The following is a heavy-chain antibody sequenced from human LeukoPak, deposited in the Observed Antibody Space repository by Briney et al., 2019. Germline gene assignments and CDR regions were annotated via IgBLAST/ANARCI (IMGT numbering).Heavy chain of an antibody. CDR1: GFTFSSYS. D-gene: IGHD3-22*01. CDR2: ISSSSSYI. V-gene: IGHV3-21*01. Sequence: GGSLRLSCAASGFTFSSYSMNWVRQAPGKGLEWVSSISSSSSYIYYAASVKGRFTISRGNAKNSLYLQMDSLRAEDTAVYYCAKGRAIEAFDIWGQGTMVTVSS. CDR3: AKGRAIEAFDI. J-gene: IGHJ3*02.